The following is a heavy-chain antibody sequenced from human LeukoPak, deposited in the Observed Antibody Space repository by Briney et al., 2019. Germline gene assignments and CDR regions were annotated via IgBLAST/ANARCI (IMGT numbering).Heavy chain of an antibody. CDR1: GFTLSSYG. J-gene: IGHJ4*02. D-gene: IGHD3-10*01. Sequence: GGSLRLSCAASGFTLSSYGMHWVRQAPGKGLEWVAFIRYDGSNKYYAYSVKGRFTISRDNSKNTLYLQINSLRAEDTAVYYCAKVLLVRGGVEYWAQGPLVTVSS. CDR3: AKVLLVRGGVEY. V-gene: IGHV3-30*02. CDR2: IRYDGSNK.